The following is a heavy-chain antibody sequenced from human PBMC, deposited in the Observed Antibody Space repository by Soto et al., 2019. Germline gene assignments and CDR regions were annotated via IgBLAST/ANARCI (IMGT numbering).Heavy chain of an antibody. D-gene: IGHD3-22*01. CDR2: IYYSGST. CDR1: GGSISSSSYY. CDR3: ASPWRYYDSSGYPYDAFDI. J-gene: IGHJ3*02. Sequence: QLLESGPGLVKPSETLSLTCTVSGGSISSSSYYWGWIRQPPGKGLEWIGSIYYSGSTYYNPSLKSRVTISVDTSKNQFSLKLSSVTAADTAVYYCASPWRYYDSSGYPYDAFDIWGQGTMVTVSS. V-gene: IGHV4-39*01.